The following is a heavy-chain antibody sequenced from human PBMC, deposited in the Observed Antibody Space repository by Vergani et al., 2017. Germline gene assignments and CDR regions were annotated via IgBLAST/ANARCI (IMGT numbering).Heavy chain of an antibody. V-gene: IGHV3-23*01. CDR3: AKEASSRNHGINWFDP. Sequence: EVQLLESGGGLVQPGGSLRLSCAASGFTFSSYPMSWVRQAPGKGLEWVSAISGSGGSTYYADSVKGRFTISRDNSKNTLYLQMNSLRAEDTAVYYCAKEASSRNHGINWFDPWGQGTLVTVSS. D-gene: IGHD1-14*01. CDR1: GFTFSSYP. J-gene: IGHJ5*02. CDR2: ISGSGGST.